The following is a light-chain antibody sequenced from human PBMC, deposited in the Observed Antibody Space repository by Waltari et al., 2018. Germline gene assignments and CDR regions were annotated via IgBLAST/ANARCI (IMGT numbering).Light chain of an antibody. CDR3: QQYHNWPPLT. CDR1: QSVSSN. Sequence: EIVMTHSPATLSLSTGERATLSCRASQSVSSNLAWYQQKPGQAPSRLIYGASPRGTGSPARFSGSGSGTEFSLTISSVQSEDFAVYYCQQYHNWPPLTFGGGTKVEIK. J-gene: IGKJ4*01. V-gene: IGKV3-15*01. CDR2: GAS.